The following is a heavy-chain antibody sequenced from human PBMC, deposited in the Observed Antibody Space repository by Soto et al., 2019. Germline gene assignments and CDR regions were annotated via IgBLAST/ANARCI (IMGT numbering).Heavy chain of an antibody. CDR3: ARGPGVAAGRGYFDY. J-gene: IGHJ4*02. Sequence: ESGGGVVQPGRSLRLSCAASGFTFSSYAVHWVRQAPGKGLEWVAVISYDGSNKYYADSVKGRFTISRDNSKNTLYLQMNSLRAEDTAVYYCARGPGVAAGRGYFDYWGQGTLVTVSS. CDR2: ISYDGSNK. CDR1: GFTFSSYA. V-gene: IGHV3-30-3*01. D-gene: IGHD6-13*01.